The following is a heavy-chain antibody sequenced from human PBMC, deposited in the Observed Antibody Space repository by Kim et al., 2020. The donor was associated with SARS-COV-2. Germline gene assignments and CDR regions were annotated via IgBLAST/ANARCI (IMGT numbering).Heavy chain of an antibody. V-gene: IGHV6-1*01. Sequence: SQTLSLTCAISGDSISSNSAAWSWIRQSPSRGLEWLGRTYYRSKWYNDYAVSVKTRITINPATSKNQLSLQLNSVTPEDTAVYYCVREGRYGSGENWFDPWGQGTLVTVSS. CDR2: TYYRSKWYN. J-gene: IGHJ5*02. CDR3: VREGRYGSGENWFDP. D-gene: IGHD3-10*01. CDR1: GDSISSNSAA.